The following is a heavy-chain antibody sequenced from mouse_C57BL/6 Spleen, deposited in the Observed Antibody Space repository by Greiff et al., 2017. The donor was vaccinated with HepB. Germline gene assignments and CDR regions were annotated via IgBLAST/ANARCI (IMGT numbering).Heavy chain of an antibody. J-gene: IGHJ2*01. CDR2: ISSGGDYI. CDR3: TRDCGSSYFDY. D-gene: IGHD1-1*01. CDR1: GFTFSSYA. Sequence: EVMLVESGEGLVKPGGSLKLSCAASGFTFSSYAMSWVRQTPEKRLEWVAYISSGGDYIYYADTVKGRFTISRDNARNTLYLQMSSLKSEDTAMYYCTRDCGSSYFDYGGQGTTLTVSS. V-gene: IGHV5-9-1*02.